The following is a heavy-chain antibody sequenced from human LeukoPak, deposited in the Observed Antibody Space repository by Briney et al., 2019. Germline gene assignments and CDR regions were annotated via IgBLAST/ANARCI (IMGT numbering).Heavy chain of an antibody. J-gene: IGHJ4*02. CDR1: GFMFSSNW. V-gene: IGHV3-7*03. D-gene: IGHD5-24*01. CDR2: IKEDGTET. Sequence: GGSLRLSCAASGFMFSSNWMSWDRLAPGKGLEWVANIKEDGTETYYVDSVKGRFTISRDNAKNSLYLQMNSLRVEDTAVYYCAKEGRSLQTYWGQGTLVTVSS. CDR3: AKEGRSLQTY.